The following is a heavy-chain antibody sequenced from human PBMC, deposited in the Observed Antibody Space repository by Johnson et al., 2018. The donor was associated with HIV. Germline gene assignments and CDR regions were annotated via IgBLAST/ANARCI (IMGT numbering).Heavy chain of an antibody. CDR3: ATFGYTSGWIVTDDAFDV. D-gene: IGHD6-19*01. V-gene: IGHV3-30*02. J-gene: IGHJ3*01. CDR1: GFTFRNYG. Sequence: QVQLVESGGGVVQPGGSLRLSCAASGFTFRNYGMHWVRQAPGKGLEWVAFIRYDGNNKYYADSVKGRFTISRDNFKNTLYLQMNSLRAEDTAVYYCATFGYTSGWIVTDDAFDVWGQGTMVTVSS. CDR2: IRYDGNNK.